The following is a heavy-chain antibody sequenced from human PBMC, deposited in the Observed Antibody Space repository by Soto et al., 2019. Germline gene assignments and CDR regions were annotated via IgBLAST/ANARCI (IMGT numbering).Heavy chain of an antibody. D-gene: IGHD6-13*01. CDR1: GFTFSSYS. J-gene: IGHJ3*02. Sequence: EVQLVESGGGLVQPGGSLRLSCAASGFTFSSYSMNWVRQAPGKGLEWVSYISSSSSTIYYADSVKGRFNISRDNAKNALYLQMNSRRDEDTAVYYCARDRGQQLVDDAVDIWGQGTMVTVSS. CDR2: ISSSSSTI. V-gene: IGHV3-48*02. CDR3: ARDRGQQLVDDAVDI.